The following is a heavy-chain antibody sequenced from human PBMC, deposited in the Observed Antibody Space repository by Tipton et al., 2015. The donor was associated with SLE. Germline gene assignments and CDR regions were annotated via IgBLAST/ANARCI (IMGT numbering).Heavy chain of an antibody. Sequence: TLSLTCTVSGGSISSSSYYWGWIRQPPGKGLEWIGSIYYSGSTYYNPSLKSRVTISVDTSKNQFSLKLSSVTAADTAVYYCARGPFWSGSEDYWGQGTLVAVSS. CDR3: ARGPFWSGSEDY. D-gene: IGHD3-3*01. J-gene: IGHJ4*02. V-gene: IGHV4-39*07. CDR2: IYYSGST. CDR1: GGSISSSSYY.